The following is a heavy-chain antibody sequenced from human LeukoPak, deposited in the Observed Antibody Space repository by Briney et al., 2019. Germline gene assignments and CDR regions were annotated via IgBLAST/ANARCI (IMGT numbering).Heavy chain of an antibody. J-gene: IGHJ4*02. D-gene: IGHD3-3*01. V-gene: IGHV3-30-3*01. CDR3: ARDREADFWSGYSTIDY. CDR1: GFTFSSYA. CDR2: ISYDGSNK. Sequence: GGSLRLSCVASGFTFSSYAMHWVRQAPGKGLGWVAVISYDGSNKYDADSVKGRFTISRDNSKNTLYLQMNSLRAEDTAVYYCARDREADFWSGYSTIDYWGQGTLVTVSS.